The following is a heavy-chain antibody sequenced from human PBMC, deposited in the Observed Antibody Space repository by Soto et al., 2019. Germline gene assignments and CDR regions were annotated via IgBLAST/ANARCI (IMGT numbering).Heavy chain of an antibody. J-gene: IGHJ6*02. CDR2: IYYSGST. CDR3: ARMGYGDNYYYYGMDV. D-gene: IGHD4-17*01. V-gene: IGHV4-59*01. Sequence: SETVSLTCTFSCGSIISYYWSWIRQPPGKGLEWIGYIYYSGSTNYNPSLKSRVTISVDTSKNQFSLKLSSVTAADTAVYYCARMGYGDNYYYYGMDVWGQGTTVTVSS. CDR1: CGSIISYY.